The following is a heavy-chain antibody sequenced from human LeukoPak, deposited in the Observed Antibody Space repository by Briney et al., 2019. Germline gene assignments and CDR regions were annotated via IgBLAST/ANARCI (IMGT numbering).Heavy chain of an antibody. D-gene: IGHD3-22*01. V-gene: IGHV3-9*01. J-gene: IGHJ4*02. CDR1: GFTFDDYA. Sequence: GRSLRLSCAASGFTFDDYAMHWVRQAPGKGLEWVSGISWNSGSIGYADSVKGRFTISRDNTKNSLYLQMNSLRAEDTALYYCAKDNNYDSSGYYDYWGQGTLVTVSS. CDR2: ISWNSGSI. CDR3: AKDNNYDSSGYYDY.